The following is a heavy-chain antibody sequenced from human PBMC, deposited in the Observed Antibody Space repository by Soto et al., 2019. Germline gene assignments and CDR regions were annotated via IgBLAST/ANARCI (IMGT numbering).Heavy chain of an antibody. D-gene: IGHD6-19*01. CDR2: ISSRSAYT. J-gene: IGHJ4*02. V-gene: IGHV3-11*05. Sequence: PGGSLRLSCAASGFTFTDYYMTWLRQAPGKGLEWIPYISSRSAYTNYADSVKGRFTISRDNAKNSLYLQMNSLRAEDTAVYYCARGNYGWYLGDFDYWGQGTLVTVSS. CDR3: ARGNYGWYLGDFDY. CDR1: GFTFTDYY.